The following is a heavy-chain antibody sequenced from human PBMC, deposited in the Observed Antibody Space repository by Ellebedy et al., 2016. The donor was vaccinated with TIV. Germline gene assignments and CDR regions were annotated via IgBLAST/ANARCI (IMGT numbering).Heavy chain of an antibody. J-gene: IGHJ4*02. Sequence: GESLKISCAASGFTFSSYAMSWVRQAPGKGLEWVSAISGSGGSTYYADSVKGRFTISRDNSKNTLYLQMNSLRDEDTAVYYRANDNTETARLPGDYWGQGTLVTVSS. CDR2: ISGSGGST. CDR1: GFTFSSYA. CDR3: ANDNTETARLPGDY. V-gene: IGHV3-23*01. D-gene: IGHD6-6*01.